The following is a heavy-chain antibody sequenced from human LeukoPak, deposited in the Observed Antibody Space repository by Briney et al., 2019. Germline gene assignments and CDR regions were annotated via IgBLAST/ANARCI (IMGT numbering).Heavy chain of an antibody. Sequence: ASVKVSCKVSGYTLTELSMHWVRQAPGKGLEWMGGFDPEDGETIYAQKFQGRVTMTEDTSTDTAYMELSSLRSEDTAVYYCATTSVGYYDFWSGYPNWFDPWGQGTLVTVSS. V-gene: IGHV1-24*01. D-gene: IGHD3-3*01. J-gene: IGHJ5*02. CDR2: FDPEDGET. CDR3: ATTSVGYYDFWSGYPNWFDP. CDR1: GYTLTELS.